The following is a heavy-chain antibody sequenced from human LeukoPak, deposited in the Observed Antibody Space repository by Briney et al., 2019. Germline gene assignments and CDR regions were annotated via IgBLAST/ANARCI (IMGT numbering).Heavy chain of an antibody. J-gene: IGHJ5*02. Sequence: PGGSLRLSCAASGFTFSSYGMHWVRQAPGKGLEWVAVIWYDGSNKYYADSVKGRFTISRDNSKNTLYLQMNSLRAEDTAVYYCAKLYGDSSGYGYENWFDPWGQGTLVTVSS. V-gene: IGHV3-33*06. CDR3: AKLYGDSSGYGYENWFDP. CDR2: IWYDGSNK. CDR1: GFTFSSYG. D-gene: IGHD3-22*01.